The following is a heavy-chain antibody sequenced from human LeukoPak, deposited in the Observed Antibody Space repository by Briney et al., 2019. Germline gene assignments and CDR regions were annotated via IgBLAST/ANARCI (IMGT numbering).Heavy chain of an antibody. Sequence: ASVKVSCKASGYTFTSYDINWVRQATGQGLEWMGWMNPNNGNTGYAQKFQGRVTMTRNTSISTAYMELSSLRSEDTAVYYCARSTMVRGVIIRAYYYGMDVWGQGTTVTVSS. CDR1: GYTFTSYD. CDR3: ARSTMVRGVIIRAYYYGMDV. J-gene: IGHJ6*02. D-gene: IGHD3-10*01. V-gene: IGHV1-8*01. CDR2: MNPNNGNT.